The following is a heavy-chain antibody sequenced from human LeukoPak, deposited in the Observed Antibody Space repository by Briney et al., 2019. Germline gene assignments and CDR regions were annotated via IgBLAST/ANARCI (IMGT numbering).Heavy chain of an antibody. D-gene: IGHD3-22*01. CDR2: IYPGDSYT. CDR3: WRRHGYDSSGYYEGREGYMDV. V-gene: IGHV5-51*01. Sequence: GGPLEISFQGSGYRFTRYWIGWGRPVPGKGLGWMGIIYPGDSYTRYSTSFQGQVTISADKSITPTYLQWSRPNASRTATYLRWRRHGYDSSGYYEGREGYMDVWGKGTPVTVSS. CDR1: GYRFTRYW. J-gene: IGHJ6*03.